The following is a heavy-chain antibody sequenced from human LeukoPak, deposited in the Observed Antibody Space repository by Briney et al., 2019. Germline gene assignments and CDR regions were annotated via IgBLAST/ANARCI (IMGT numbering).Heavy chain of an antibody. D-gene: IGHD2-2*01. CDR2: TAYRSRWFT. J-gene: IGHJ4*02. V-gene: IGHV6-1*01. CDR3: ARDPRYAAGIFFDY. CDR1: GDSVSIKTVA. Sequence: SQTLSLTCAISGDSVSIKTVAWNWIRQPPSRGLEWLGKTAYRSRWFTDYAVPVKGRITINPDTSKNQFSLELNSVTPEDTAVYYCARDPRYAAGIFFDYWGQGILVTVSS.